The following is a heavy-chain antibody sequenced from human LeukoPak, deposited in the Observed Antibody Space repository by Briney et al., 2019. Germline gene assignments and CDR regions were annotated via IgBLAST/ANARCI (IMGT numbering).Heavy chain of an antibody. CDR2: INSDGSST. V-gene: IGHV3-74*01. J-gene: IGHJ6*02. CDR1: GFTFSSYW. Sequence: GGSLRLSCAASGFTFSSYWMHWVRQAPGKGLVWVSRINSDGSSTSYADSVKGRFTISRDNAKNTLYLQMNSLRAEDTAVYYCARHIAVYNGMDVWGQGTTVTVSS. CDR3: ARHIAVYNGMDV. D-gene: IGHD2-21*01.